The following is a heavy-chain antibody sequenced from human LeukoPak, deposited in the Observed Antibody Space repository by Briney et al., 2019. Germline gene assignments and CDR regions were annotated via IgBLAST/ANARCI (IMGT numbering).Heavy chain of an antibody. J-gene: IGHJ3*02. CDR1: GFTFSSYA. CDR2: ISGSGGST. Sequence: GGSLRLSCAAPGFTFSSYAMSWVRQAPGKGLEWVSAISGSGGSTYYADSVKGRFTISRDNSKNTLYLQMNSLRAEDTAVYYCAKDWYSSSSIDAFDIWGQGTMVTVSS. D-gene: IGHD6-13*01. V-gene: IGHV3-23*01. CDR3: AKDWYSSSSIDAFDI.